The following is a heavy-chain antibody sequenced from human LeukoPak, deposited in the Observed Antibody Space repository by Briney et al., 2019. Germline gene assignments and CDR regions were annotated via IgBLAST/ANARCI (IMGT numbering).Heavy chain of an antibody. CDR3: ARHSRDYDSSGYGDAFDI. D-gene: IGHD3-22*01. CDR2: IYYSGST. J-gene: IGHJ3*02. V-gene: IGHV4-59*08. CDR1: GGSISSYY. Sequence: PSETLSLTCTVSGGSISSYYWSWIRQPPGKGLEWIGYIYYSGSTNYNPSLKSRVAISVDTSKNQFSLKLSSVTAADTAVYYCARHSRDYDSSGYGDAFDIWGQGTMVTVSS.